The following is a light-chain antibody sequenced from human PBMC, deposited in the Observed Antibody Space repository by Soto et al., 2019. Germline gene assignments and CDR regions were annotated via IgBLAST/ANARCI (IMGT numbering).Light chain of an antibody. Sequence: DIQMTQSPSTLSASVGDSFTVTCLASQSISTWMAWYQQKPGKAPKLLVYDASTLHSGVASRFSGSGSGTEFTLIISGLQPDDSATYYCQQYTNTNNPWMFGQGTKVDIK. CDR2: DAS. J-gene: IGKJ1*01. CDR1: QSISTW. CDR3: QQYTNTNNPWM. V-gene: IGKV1-5*01.